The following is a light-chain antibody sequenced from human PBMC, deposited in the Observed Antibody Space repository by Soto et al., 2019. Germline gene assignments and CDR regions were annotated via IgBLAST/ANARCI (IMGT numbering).Light chain of an antibody. Sequence: QSVLTQPPSASGTPGQRVTISCSGSSSNIGSNTVNWYQQLPGTAPKLLIYSNNQRPSGVPDRFSGSKSGTSASLAISGLQSEDEADYYCSSYVGNNNPYVFGTGTKVTVL. CDR2: SNN. CDR1: SSNIGSNT. V-gene: IGLV1-44*01. CDR3: SSYVGNNNPYV. J-gene: IGLJ1*01.